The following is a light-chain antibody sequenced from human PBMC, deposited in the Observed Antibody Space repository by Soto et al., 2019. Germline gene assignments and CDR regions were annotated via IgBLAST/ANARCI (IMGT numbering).Light chain of an antibody. Sequence: QSVLTQPPSASGSPGQSVTISCTGTSSDVGGYNYVSWYQQHPGKAPKLMIYEVSKRPSGVPDRFSGSKSGNTASLTVSGLQAEDEADYYCSSYAGSNRVFGTGTKVPVL. V-gene: IGLV2-8*01. J-gene: IGLJ1*01. CDR1: SSDVGGYNY. CDR3: SSYAGSNRV. CDR2: EVS.